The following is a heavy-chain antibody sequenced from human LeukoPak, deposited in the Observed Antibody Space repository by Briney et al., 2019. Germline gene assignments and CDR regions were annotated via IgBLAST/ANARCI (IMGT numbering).Heavy chain of an antibody. CDR2: IYYSGST. CDR1: GGSISSYY. V-gene: IGHV4-59*08. Sequence: SETLSLTCTVSGGSISSYYWSWIRQPPGKGLEWIGYIYYSGSTNYNPSLKSRVTISVDTSKNQFPLKLSSVTAADTAVYYCASSIAVAGTAAFDIWGQGTMVTVSS. CDR3: ASSIAVAGTAAFDI. J-gene: IGHJ3*02. D-gene: IGHD6-19*01.